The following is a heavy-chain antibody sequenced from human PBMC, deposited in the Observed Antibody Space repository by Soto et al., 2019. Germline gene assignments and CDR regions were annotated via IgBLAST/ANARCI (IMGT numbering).Heavy chain of an antibody. Sequence: QVQLVQSGAEVKKPGASVKVSCKASGGTFSSYTISWVRQAPGQGLEWMGRIIPILGIANYAQKFQGRDTITADKSTSTAYMELSSLRSEDTAVYYCARDLSCSGGSCHSNYYYYYMDVWGKGTTVTVSS. CDR1: GGTFSSYT. J-gene: IGHJ6*03. CDR2: IIPILGIA. D-gene: IGHD2-15*01. V-gene: IGHV1-69*04. CDR3: ARDLSCSGGSCHSNYYYYYMDV.